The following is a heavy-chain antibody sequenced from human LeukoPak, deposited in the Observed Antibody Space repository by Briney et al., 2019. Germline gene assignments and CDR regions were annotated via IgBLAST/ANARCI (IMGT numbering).Heavy chain of an antibody. CDR1: GGSFSGYY. Sequence: SETLSLTCAVYGGSFSGYYWSWIRQPPGKGLEWIGEINHSGSTNYNPSLKSRVTISVDTSKNQFSLKLSSVTAADTAVYYCARAIYAYYYGSGSYYRYWGQGTLVTVSS. V-gene: IGHV4-34*01. J-gene: IGHJ4*02. CDR3: ARAIYAYYYGSGSYYRY. CDR2: INHSGST. D-gene: IGHD3-10*01.